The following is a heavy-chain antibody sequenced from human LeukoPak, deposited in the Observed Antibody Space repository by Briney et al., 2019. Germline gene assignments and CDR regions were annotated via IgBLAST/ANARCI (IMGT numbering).Heavy chain of an antibody. CDR1: GLTVSSNY. J-gene: IGHJ4*02. Sequence: GGSLRLSCAASGLTVSSNYMSWVRQAPGKGLEWVSVIYSGGRIYYADSVKGRFTISRDNSKNTLYLQMNSLRAEDTAVYYCARLWFGEEGGFDYWGQGTLVTVSS. CDR2: IYSGGRI. V-gene: IGHV3-53*01. CDR3: ARLWFGEEGGFDY. D-gene: IGHD3-10*01.